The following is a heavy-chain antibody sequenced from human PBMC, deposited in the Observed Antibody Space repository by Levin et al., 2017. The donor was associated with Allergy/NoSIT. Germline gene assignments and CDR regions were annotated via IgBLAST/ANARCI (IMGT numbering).Heavy chain of an antibody. Sequence: SETLSLTCAVSGSSISSGYYWGWIRQPPGKGLEWIGSIYHSGSTYYNPSLKSRVTISVDTSKNQFSLKLSSVTAADTAVYYCARVAKYANRGWFDPWGPGTLVTVSS. D-gene: IGHD1-14*01. V-gene: IGHV4-38-2*01. J-gene: IGHJ5*02. CDR1: GSSISSGYY. CDR2: IYHSGST. CDR3: ARVAKYANRGWFDP.